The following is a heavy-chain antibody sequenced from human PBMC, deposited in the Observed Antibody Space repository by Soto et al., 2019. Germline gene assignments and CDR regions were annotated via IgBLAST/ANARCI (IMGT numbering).Heavy chain of an antibody. D-gene: IGHD2-15*01. J-gene: IGHJ6*03. Sequence: PSETLSLTCTVSGDSISSDYYHWTWIRQSPGKGLEWIGYIHHSGSILYNPSLKSRVTISVDTSKNQFSLKLSSVTAADTAVYYCARHGRTLIDCSGGSCHQTYFYYYYYYMDVWGKGTTVTVSS. CDR2: IHHSGSI. CDR1: GDSISSDYYH. CDR3: ARHGRTLIDCSGGSCHQTYFYYYYYYMDV. V-gene: IGHV4-30-4*08.